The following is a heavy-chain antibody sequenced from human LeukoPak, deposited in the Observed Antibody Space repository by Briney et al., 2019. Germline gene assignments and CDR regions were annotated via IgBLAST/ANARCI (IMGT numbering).Heavy chain of an antibody. D-gene: IGHD3-22*01. Sequence: PGGSLRLSCEASGFTFTTYSMTWVRQAPGKGLEWVSIISSGSSAIFSADALKGRFTISRDNAKNSLYLQMNSLRAEDTALYYCAKQAERYYDSSGYFKPLDYWGQGTLVTVSS. CDR2: ISSGSSAI. V-gene: IGHV3-21*04. J-gene: IGHJ4*02. CDR3: AKQAERYYDSSGYFKPLDY. CDR1: GFTFTTYS.